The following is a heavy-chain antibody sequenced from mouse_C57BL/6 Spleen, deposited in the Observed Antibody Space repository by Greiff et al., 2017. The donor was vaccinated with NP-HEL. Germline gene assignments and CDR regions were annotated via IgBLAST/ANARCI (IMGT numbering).Heavy chain of an antibody. D-gene: IGHD4-1*01. J-gene: IGHJ2*01. CDR1: GYTFTSYW. V-gene: IGHV1-69*01. CDR3: ARIGTKYFDY. Sequence: VQLQQSGAELVMPGASVKLSCKASGYTFTSYWMHWVKQRPGQGLEWIGEIDPSDSYTNYNQKFKGKSTLTVDKSSSTAYMQLSSLTSEDSAVYYCARIGTKYFDYWGQGTTLTVSS. CDR2: IDPSDSYT.